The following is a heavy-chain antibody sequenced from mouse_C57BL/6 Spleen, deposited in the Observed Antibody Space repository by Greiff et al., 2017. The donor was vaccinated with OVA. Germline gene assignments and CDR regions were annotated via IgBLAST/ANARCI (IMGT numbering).Heavy chain of an antibody. J-gene: IGHJ1*03. V-gene: IGHV1-64*01. D-gene: IGHD1-1*01. CDR1: GYTFTSYW. CDR2: IHPNSGST. Sequence: QVQLQQSGAELVKPGASVKLSCKASGYTFTSYWMHWVKQRPGQGLEWIGMIHPNSGSTNYNEKFKSKATLTVDKSSSTAYMQLSSLTSEDSAVYYGAREDYEGYFEVWGTGTTVTVSS. CDR3: AREDYEGYFEV.